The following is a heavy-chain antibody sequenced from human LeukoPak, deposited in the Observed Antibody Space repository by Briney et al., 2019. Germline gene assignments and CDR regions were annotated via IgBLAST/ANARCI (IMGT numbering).Heavy chain of an antibody. J-gene: IGHJ6*03. CDR2: INPNRGGT. CDR1: GYTFTGYY. CDR3: AKDSGSLWIGENYYYMDV. V-gene: IGHV1-2*02. D-gene: IGHD3-10*01. Sequence: ASVKVSCKASGYTFTGYYMHWLRQAPGQGLEWMGWINPNRGGTNYAQKFQGRVTMTRDTSISTAYMELTRLRSDDTAVYYCAKDSGSLWIGENYYYMDVWGKGTTVTISS.